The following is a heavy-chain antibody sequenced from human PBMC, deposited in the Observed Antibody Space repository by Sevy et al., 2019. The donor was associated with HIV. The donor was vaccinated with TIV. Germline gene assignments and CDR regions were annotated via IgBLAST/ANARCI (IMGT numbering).Heavy chain of an antibody. CDR1: GFSFSGNS. Sequence: GGSLRLSCAASGFSFSGNSFNWVRQAPGKGLEWVSSIDTSSAYIYYADSVKGRFTISRDNAKNSLYLQMSSLRAEDTAVYFCARVNCTNGVCFQGYYYYGLDVWGQGTTVTVSS. D-gene: IGHD2-8*01. V-gene: IGHV3-21*01. CDR3: ARVNCTNGVCFQGYYYYGLDV. CDR2: IDTSSAYI. J-gene: IGHJ6*02.